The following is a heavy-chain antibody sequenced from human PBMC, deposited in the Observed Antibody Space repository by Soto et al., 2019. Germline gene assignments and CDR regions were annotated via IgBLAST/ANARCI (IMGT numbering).Heavy chain of an antibody. Sequence: SETLSLTCTVSRGSISSYYWSWIRQPPGKGLEWIGHIYYSGSTNYNPSLKSRVTISVDTSKNQFSLKLNSVTAADTAVYYCARHQGSSSWPLDYWGQGTLVTVS. CDR3: ARHQGSSSWPLDY. J-gene: IGHJ4*02. V-gene: IGHV4-59*08. CDR1: RGSISSYY. D-gene: IGHD6-13*01. CDR2: IYYSGST.